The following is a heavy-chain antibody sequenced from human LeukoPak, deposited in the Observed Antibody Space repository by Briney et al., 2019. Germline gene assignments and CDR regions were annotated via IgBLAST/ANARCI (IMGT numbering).Heavy chain of an antibody. D-gene: IGHD3-10*01. CDR1: GFTFSSYA. CDR2: ISYDGSNK. V-gene: IGHV3-30-3*01. Sequence: GGSLRLSCAASGFTFSSYAMHWVRQAPGKGLEWVAVISYDGSNKYYADSVKGRFTISRDNSKNALYLQMNSLRAEDTAVYYCAREDGSGSSPPSMDVWGQGTTVTVSS. J-gene: IGHJ6*02. CDR3: AREDGSGSSPPSMDV.